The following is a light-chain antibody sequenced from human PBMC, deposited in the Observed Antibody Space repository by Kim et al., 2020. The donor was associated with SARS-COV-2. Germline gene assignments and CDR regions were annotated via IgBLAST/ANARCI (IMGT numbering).Light chain of an antibody. V-gene: IGLV1-44*01. CDR3: VAWDDSLNGSV. J-gene: IGLJ3*02. Sequence: GPRVTISCSRINSNIESNVVNWYQQLPGTAPKLLIYSNDYRSSGVPDRFSGSKSGTSASLAISGLQSEDEADYYCVAWDDSLNGSVFGGGTQLTVL. CDR1: NSNIESNV. CDR2: SND.